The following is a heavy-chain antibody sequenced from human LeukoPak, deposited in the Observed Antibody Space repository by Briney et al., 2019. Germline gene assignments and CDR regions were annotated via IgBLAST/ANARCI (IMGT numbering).Heavy chain of an antibody. J-gene: IGHJ4*02. CDR1: GVSISSCNW. CDR2: ISHCGDT. Sequence: SETLSLTCAVSGVSISSCNWWTWVRQPPGKGLEWIGEISHCGDTKYSPSLRTRVTISIDRSRNHLSLNLNSVTAADTAIYYCSTRDQSRTDVVPPDYWGQGTLVTVSS. CDR3: STRDQSRTDVVPPDY. V-gene: IGHV4-4*02. D-gene: IGHD5/OR15-5a*01.